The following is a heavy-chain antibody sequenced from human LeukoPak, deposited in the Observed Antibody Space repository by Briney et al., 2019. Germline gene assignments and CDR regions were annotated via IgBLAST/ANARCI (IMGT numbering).Heavy chain of an antibody. CDR1: GFTFSTYG. D-gene: IGHD6-19*01. J-gene: IGHJ4*02. V-gene: IGHV3-64D*09. CDR3: VTRYSSGWYDY. Sequence: GGSLRLSCSASGFTFSTYGMYWVRQAPGKGLEYVSAITSNGGSTYYADSVKGRFTISRDNSKNTLYLQMSTLRAEDTAVYCCVTRYSSGWYDYWGQGTLVTVSS. CDR2: ITSNGGST.